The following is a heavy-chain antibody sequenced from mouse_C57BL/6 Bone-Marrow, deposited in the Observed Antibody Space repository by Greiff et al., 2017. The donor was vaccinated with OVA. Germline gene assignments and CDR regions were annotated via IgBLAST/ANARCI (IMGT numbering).Heavy chain of an antibody. J-gene: IGHJ2*01. Sequence: DVMLVESGGGLVKPGGSLKLSCAASGFTFSSYAMSWVRQTPEKRLEWVATISDGGSYTYYPDNVKGRFTISRDNAKNNLYLQMSHLKSEDTAMXYCSRDRVTMITSLDDWGKGTTLTVSS. CDR3: SRDRVTMITSLDD. D-gene: IGHD2-4*01. CDR2: ISDGGSYT. CDR1: GFTFSSYA. V-gene: IGHV5-4*01.